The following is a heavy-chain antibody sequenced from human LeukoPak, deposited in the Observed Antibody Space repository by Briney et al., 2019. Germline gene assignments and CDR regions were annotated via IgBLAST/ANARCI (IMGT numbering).Heavy chain of an antibody. V-gene: IGHV3-21*04. CDR1: GFTFSSYS. CDR2: ISSSSSYI. D-gene: IGHD3-10*01. J-gene: IGHJ4*02. CDR3: AKVTYGSGTYGAFDL. Sequence: GGSLRLSCAASGFTFSSYSMNWVRQAPGKGLEWVSSISSSSSYIYYADSVKGRFTISRDNAKNTLYLQMNSLRAEDTAIYYCAKVTYGSGTYGAFDLWGQGTLVTVSS.